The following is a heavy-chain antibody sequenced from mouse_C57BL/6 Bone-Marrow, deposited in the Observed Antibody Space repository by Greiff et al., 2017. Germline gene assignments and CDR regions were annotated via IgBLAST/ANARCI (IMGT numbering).Heavy chain of an antibody. Sequence: VQLQQSGAELVRPGASVTLSCKASGYTFTDYEMNWVKQTPVHGLEWIGAIDPETGGSAYNQKFKGKAILTADKSSCTAYMELRSLTSEDSGVYYFTRCRRGDYYAMDYWGQGTSVTVSS. CDR1: GYTFTDYE. CDR2: IDPETGGS. V-gene: IGHV1-15*01. J-gene: IGHJ4*01. CDR3: TRCRRGDYYAMDY.